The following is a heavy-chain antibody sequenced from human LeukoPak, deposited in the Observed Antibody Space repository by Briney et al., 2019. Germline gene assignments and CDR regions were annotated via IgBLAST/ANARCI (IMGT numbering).Heavy chain of an antibody. J-gene: IGHJ4*02. V-gene: IGHV3-66*01. CDR2: IYSGGST. Sequence: GSLRLSCAASGFTVSSNYMSWVRQAPGKGLEWVSVIYSGGSTYYADSVKGRFTISRDNSKNTLYLQMNSLRAEDTAVYYCGMRQSLLHWGQGTLVTVSS. CDR1: GFTVSSNY. CDR3: GMRQSLLH. D-gene: IGHD2-15*01.